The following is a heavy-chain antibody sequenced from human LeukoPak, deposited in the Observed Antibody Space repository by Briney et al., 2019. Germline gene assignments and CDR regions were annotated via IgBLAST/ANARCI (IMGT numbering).Heavy chain of an antibody. J-gene: IGHJ5*02. CDR3: ARIPNSANFPNWSDP. V-gene: IGHV3-21*01. CDR2: ISGSSSYI. CDR1: GFTFSNYN. D-gene: IGHD4/OR15-4a*01. Sequence: GGSLRLSCAASGFTFSNYNMNWVRQAPGKGLEWVSSISGSSSYIYYADSVKGRFTISRDKAKNSLYLQMNSLRAEDTAVYYCARIPNSANFPNWSDPWGQGTLVTVSS.